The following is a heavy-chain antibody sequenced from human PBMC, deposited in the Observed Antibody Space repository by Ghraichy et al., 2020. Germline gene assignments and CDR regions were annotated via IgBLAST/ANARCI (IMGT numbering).Heavy chain of an antibody. J-gene: IGHJ4*02. CDR1: GYSISSGHY. CDR2: VYHSGTT. CDR3: ARDDCSRFSCYLGLDY. V-gene: IGHV4-38-2*02. D-gene: IGHD2-2*01. Sequence: SETLSLTCAVSGYSISSGHYWGWIRQPPGKGLEWIGSVYHSGTTYYNPSLKSRVTMSVDTSRNHFSLRLSSVTAADPAVYYCARDDCSRFSCYLGLDYWGQGTLVTVSS.